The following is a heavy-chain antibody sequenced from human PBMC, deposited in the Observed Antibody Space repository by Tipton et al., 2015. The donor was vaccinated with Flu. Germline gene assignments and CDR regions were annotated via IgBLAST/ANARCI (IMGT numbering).Heavy chain of an antibody. CDR3: ARSVVPAAIDY. CDR2: TSYDGSEE. V-gene: IGHV3-30*04. Sequence: SLRLSCEASGLTLSTYGVHWVRQAPGKGLEWVAVTSYDGSEEYYADSVKGRFTISRDTSKNTVYLQMNSLRAEDTAVYYCARSVVPAAIDYWGQGTLVTVSS. CDR1: GLTLSTYG. J-gene: IGHJ4*02. D-gene: IGHD2-2*01.